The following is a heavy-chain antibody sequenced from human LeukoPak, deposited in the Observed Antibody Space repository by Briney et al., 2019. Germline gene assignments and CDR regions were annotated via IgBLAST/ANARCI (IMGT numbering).Heavy chain of an antibody. CDR2: ISAYNGNT. V-gene: IGHV1-18*01. J-gene: IGHJ3*02. D-gene: IGHD3-22*01. CDR1: GYTFTSYG. Sequence: AASVKVSCKASGYTFTSYGISWVRQAPGQGLEWMGWISAYNGNTNYAQKLQGRVTMTTDTSTSTAYMELRSLRSDDTAVYYCAREEDSSGYYHRDSDAFDIWGQGTMVTVSS. CDR3: AREEDSSGYYHRDSDAFDI.